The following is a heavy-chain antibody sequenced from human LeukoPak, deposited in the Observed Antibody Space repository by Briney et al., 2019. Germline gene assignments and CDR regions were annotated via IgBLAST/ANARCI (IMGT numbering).Heavy chain of an antibody. Sequence: GGSLRLSCAASGFTFSSYAMSWVRQAPRKGLEWVSGLSGSAGSTFYADSVKGRFTISRDNSKNTLYLQMNSLRAEDTAVYYRAKRPPMDVWGKGTTVTVSS. CDR3: AKRPPMDV. CDR1: GFTFSSYA. CDR2: LSGSAGST. V-gene: IGHV3-23*01. J-gene: IGHJ6*03.